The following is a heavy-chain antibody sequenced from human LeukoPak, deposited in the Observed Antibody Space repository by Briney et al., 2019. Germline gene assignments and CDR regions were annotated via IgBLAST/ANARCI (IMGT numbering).Heavy chain of an antibody. J-gene: IGHJ4*02. CDR3: ASLAAIGDVDY. V-gene: IGHV1-69*04. CDR2: IIPILGIA. D-gene: IGHD2-15*01. CDR1: GYTFSSYG. Sequence: SVKVSCKASGYTFSSYGVRCVRQAPGQELEWLGRIIPILGIANYAQKFQGRVTITADKSTSTAYMELSSLRSEDTAVYYCASLAAIGDVDYWGQGTLVTVSS.